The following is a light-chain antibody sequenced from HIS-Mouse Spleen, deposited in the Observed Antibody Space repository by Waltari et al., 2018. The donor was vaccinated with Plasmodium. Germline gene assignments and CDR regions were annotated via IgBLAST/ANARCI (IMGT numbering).Light chain of an antibody. J-gene: IGLJ2*01. CDR1: SSDVGGYNY. Sequence: QSALTQPPSASGSPGQSVTISCTGTSSDVGGYNYVSWYQQHPGKAPKLMIYEVSKRPSGGPYRFSGSKSGNTASLTVSGLQAEDEADYYCSSYAGSNNVVFGGGTKLTVL. V-gene: IGLV2-8*01. CDR2: EVS. CDR3: SSYAGSNNVV.